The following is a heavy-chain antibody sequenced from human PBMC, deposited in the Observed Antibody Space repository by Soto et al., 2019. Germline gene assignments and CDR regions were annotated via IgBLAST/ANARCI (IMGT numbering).Heavy chain of an antibody. D-gene: IGHD6-13*01. J-gene: IGHJ5*02. Sequence: VASVKVSCKASGFTFTNYAMHWVRQAPGQSLERMGWIHAANGNTYYSQKFQGRVTITSDTSASTAYMELTSLRSEDTAVYYCARDLAPAGTSPNWFDPWGQGTLVTVSS. CDR2: IHAANGNT. V-gene: IGHV1-3*01. CDR3: ARDLAPAGTSPNWFDP. CDR1: GFTFTNYA.